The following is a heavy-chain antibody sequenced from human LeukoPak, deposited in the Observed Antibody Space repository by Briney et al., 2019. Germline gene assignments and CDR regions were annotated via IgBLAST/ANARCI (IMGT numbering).Heavy chain of an antibody. D-gene: IGHD6-13*01. J-gene: IGHJ5*02. CDR1: GGTFSSYA. V-gene: IGHV1-69*13. CDR3: ARDSVAARGSWFDP. Sequence: ASVKVPCKASGGTFSSYAISWVRQAPGQGLEWMGGIIPIFGTANYAQKFQGRVTITADESTSTAYMELSSLRSEDTAVYYCARDSVAARGSWFDPWGQGTLVTVSS. CDR2: IIPIFGTA.